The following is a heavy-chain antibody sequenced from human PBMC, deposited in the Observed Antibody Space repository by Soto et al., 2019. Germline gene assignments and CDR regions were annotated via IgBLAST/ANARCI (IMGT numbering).Heavy chain of an antibody. J-gene: IGHJ4*02. CDR1: GFTFSSYA. D-gene: IGHD5-18*01. Sequence: SLRLSCAASGFTFSSYAMHWVRQAPGKGLEWVAVISYDGSNKYYADSVKGRFTISRDNSKNTLYLQMNSLRAEDTAVYYCARAPGYSYGIDYWGQGTLVTGSS. CDR3: ARAPGYSYGIDY. V-gene: IGHV3-30-3*01. CDR2: ISYDGSNK.